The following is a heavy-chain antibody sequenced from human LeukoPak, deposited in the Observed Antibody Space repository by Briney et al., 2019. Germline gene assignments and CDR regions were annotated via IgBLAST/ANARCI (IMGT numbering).Heavy chain of an antibody. CDR2: INPGNGNT. Sequence: ASVKVSCKASGYTLTSYAMHWVRQAPGQGLEWMGWINPGNGNTQHSQRFKGRVTITRDTSASTAYMELSSLTSEDTAMYYCARGKATVTPFSFDYWGQGILVTVSS. D-gene: IGHD4-11*01. CDR3: ARGKATVTPFSFDY. V-gene: IGHV1-3*01. CDR1: GYTLTSYA. J-gene: IGHJ4*02.